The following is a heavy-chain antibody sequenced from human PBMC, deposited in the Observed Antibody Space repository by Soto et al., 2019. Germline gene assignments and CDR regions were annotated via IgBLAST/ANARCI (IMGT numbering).Heavy chain of an antibody. CDR2: IYYSGST. D-gene: IGHD2-2*03. Sequence: PSETLSLTCTVSGGSISSYYWSWIRQPPGKGLEWIGYIYYSGSTNYNPSLKSRVTISVDTSKNQFSLKLSSVTAADTAVYYCAGLGPDGFCMTCLFAQNRGDAFDLWGQGTLVTVSS. CDR3: AGLGPDGFCMTCLFAQNRGDAFDL. V-gene: IGHV4-59*01. J-gene: IGHJ3*01. CDR1: GGSISSYY.